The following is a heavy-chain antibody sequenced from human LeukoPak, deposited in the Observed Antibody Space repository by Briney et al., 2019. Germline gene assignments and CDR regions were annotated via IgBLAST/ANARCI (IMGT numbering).Heavy chain of an antibody. D-gene: IGHD6-13*01. J-gene: IGHJ4*02. Sequence: GGSLRLSCAPSGFTFSNYGMNWVRQAPGKGLEWLSYISSSGSTINYADSVKGRVTISRDNAKNSLYLQMNSLRAEDTAIYYCAREYSSTWYAGRGLFDYWGQGTLVTVSS. CDR2: ISSSGSTI. CDR1: GFTFSNYG. V-gene: IGHV3-48*03. CDR3: AREYSSTWYAGRGLFDY.